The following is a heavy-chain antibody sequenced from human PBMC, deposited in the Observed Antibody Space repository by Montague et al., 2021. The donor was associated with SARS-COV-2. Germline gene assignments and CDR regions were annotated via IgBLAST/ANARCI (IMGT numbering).Heavy chain of an antibody. V-gene: IGHV4-39*01. J-gene: IGHJ5*02. Sequence: SETLSLTCSVSGASISSGSYYWAWIRQTPGKGLEWIVSLFSSGTTSYNPSFRRRVTVSEDTSKNQVSLTVNSVSAADTAVYFCARRNFASGSVSWYDPWGPGTRVFVSS. D-gene: IGHD3-10*01. CDR2: LFSSGTT. CDR3: ARRNFASGSVSWYDP. CDR1: GASISSGSYY.